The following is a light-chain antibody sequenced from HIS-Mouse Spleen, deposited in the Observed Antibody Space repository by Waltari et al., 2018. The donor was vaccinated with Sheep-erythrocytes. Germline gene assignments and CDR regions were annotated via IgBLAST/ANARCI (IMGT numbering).Light chain of an antibody. CDR3: CSYAGSSTLV. Sequence: QSALTQPASVSGSPGQSITISCTGTSSDVGSYNLVSWYQQHPGKAPKLMIYEGSKRAYGGSTRFPGSKSGTTASLTISGLQAEDEADYYCCSYAGSSTLVFGGGTKLTVL. J-gene: IGLJ2*01. V-gene: IGLV2-23*01. CDR1: SSDVGSYNL. CDR2: EGS.